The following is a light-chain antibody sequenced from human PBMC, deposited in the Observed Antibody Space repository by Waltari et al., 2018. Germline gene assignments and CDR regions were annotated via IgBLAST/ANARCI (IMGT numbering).Light chain of an antibody. Sequence: QSALTQPASVSGSPGQSITISCSGTSSDVGAYSSVSWYQHHPGTAPKLMIFEVSNRPSGVSDRFSGSKSGNTASLTISGLQAEDEADYYCSSFTTTSTWVFGGGTKLTVL. CDR3: SSFTTTSTWV. CDR2: EVS. V-gene: IGLV2-14*01. J-gene: IGLJ3*02. CDR1: SSDVGAYSS.